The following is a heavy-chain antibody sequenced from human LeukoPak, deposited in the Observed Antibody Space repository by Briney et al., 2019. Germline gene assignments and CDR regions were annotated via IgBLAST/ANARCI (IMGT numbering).Heavy chain of an antibody. J-gene: IGHJ1*01. CDR1: GGSISSYY. CDR2: IYYSGST. Sequence: SETLSLTCTVSGGSISSYYWSWLRQPPGKGLEWIGYIYYSGSTSYNPSLKSRVTISVDTSKNQFSLKLNSVTAADTAVYYCARVLRADWGLAEYFQPWGQGTLVTVSS. D-gene: IGHD7-27*01. CDR3: ARVLRADWGLAEYFQP. V-gene: IGHV4-59*01.